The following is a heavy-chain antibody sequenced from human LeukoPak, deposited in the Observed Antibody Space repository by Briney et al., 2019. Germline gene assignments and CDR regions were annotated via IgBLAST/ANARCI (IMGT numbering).Heavy chain of an antibody. CDR1: GYTFTDYY. CDR2: INPNSGNT. J-gene: IGHJ4*02. D-gene: IGHD4-17*01. V-gene: IGHV1-8*02. CDR3: ARGRGNGDNLDY. Sequence: ASVKVSCKASGYTFTDYYIHWVRQAPGQGLEWMGWINPNSGNTGYAQKFQGRVTMTRNTSISTAYMELSSLRSEDTAVYYCARGRGNGDNLDYWGQGTLVTVSS.